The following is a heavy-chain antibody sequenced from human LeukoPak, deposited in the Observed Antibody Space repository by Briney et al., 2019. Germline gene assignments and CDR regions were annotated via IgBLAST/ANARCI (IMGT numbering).Heavy chain of an antibody. CDR2: INRGGST. CDR3: ARGDASGSYYNSY. J-gene: IGHJ4*02. Sequence: GSLRLSCAASGFTFSSYSMNWVRQPPGKGLEWIGEINRGGSTEYNPSLKSRVTILVDTSKNQFSLSLRTVTAADTAVYYCARGDASGSYYNSYWGQGILVTVSS. D-gene: IGHD3-10*01. V-gene: IGHV4-34*01. CDR1: GFTFSSYS.